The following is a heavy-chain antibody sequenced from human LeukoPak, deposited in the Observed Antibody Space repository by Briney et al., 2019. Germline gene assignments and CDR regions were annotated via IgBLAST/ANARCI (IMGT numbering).Heavy chain of an antibody. Sequence: GGSLRLSCEAARFSFSNYEMNWVRQAPGKGLEWVSYISTSGYTIYYADSVQGRFTICRDNAENSLYLQMDSLRAEDTAVYYCARVSSSWISDAFDLWGQGTMVTVSS. V-gene: IGHV3-48*03. CDR3: ARVSSSWISDAFDL. CDR2: ISTSGYTI. J-gene: IGHJ3*01. CDR1: RFSFSNYE. D-gene: IGHD5-12*01.